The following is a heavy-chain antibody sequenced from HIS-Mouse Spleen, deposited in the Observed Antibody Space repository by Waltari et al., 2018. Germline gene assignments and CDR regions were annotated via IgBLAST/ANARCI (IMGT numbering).Heavy chain of an antibody. CDR2: IKQDGSEK. Sequence: EVQLVESGGGLVQPGGSLRLSCAASGFTLSSYWMSWVRQAPGKGLEWVANIKQDGSEKYYVDSVKGRFTISRDNAKNSLYLQMNSLRAEDTAVYYCARGRSSSPYWGQGTLVTVSS. V-gene: IGHV3-7*01. J-gene: IGHJ4*02. CDR1: GFTLSSYW. D-gene: IGHD6-6*01. CDR3: ARGRSSSPY.